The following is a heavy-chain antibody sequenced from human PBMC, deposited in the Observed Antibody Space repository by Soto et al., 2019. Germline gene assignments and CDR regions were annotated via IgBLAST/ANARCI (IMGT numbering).Heavy chain of an antibody. CDR1: GGSISFDHYH. CDR2: IHYSGSV. V-gene: IGHV4-30-4*01. D-gene: IGHD2-21*02. CDR3: VREDDGGDRDYYGLDV. Sequence: QVQLQESGPGLVRPSQTLSLTCTVSGGSISFDHYHWTWIRQPAGNGREWIGYIHYSGSVYYNPSPQSRVSMSVDTSKNLFSLKLSSVTAADTAVYFCVREDDGGDRDYYGLDVWGQGTTVTVSS. J-gene: IGHJ6*02.